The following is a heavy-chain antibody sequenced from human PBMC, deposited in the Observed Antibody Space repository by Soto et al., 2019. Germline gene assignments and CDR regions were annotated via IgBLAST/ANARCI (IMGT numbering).Heavy chain of an antibody. CDR3: ARDGGAKSIFKSYYYFGMYF. D-gene: IGHD3-16*01. Sequence: QVQLVQSGAEVKKPGASVKVSCKASGYTFTTHGISWVRQAPGQGLEWMGWISSYTGNSKYAQKFQCRVTMTTDTSTSTAYLELRSLSSDDTAVYYCARDGGAKSIFKSYYYFGMYFWGQGPTVTVSS. J-gene: IGHJ6*02. CDR1: GYTFTTHG. CDR2: ISSYTGNS. V-gene: IGHV1-18*01.